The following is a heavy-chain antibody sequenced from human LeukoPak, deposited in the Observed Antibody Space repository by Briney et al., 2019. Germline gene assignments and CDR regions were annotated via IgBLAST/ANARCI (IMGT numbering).Heavy chain of an antibody. D-gene: IGHD5-18*01. V-gene: IGHV1-24*01. CDR2: FDPEDGET. J-gene: IGHJ4*02. Sequence: ASVKVSCKVSGYTLTELSMHWVRQAPGKGLEWMGGFDPEDGETIYAQKFQGRVTMTEDTSTDTAYMELSSLRSEDTAVYYCARGGIQLWLRLLDYWGQGTLVTVSS. CDR1: GYTLTELS. CDR3: ARGGIQLWLRLLDY.